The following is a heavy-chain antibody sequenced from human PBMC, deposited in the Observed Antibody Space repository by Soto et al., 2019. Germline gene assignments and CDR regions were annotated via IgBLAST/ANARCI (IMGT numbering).Heavy chain of an antibody. J-gene: IGHJ1*01. CDR2: IYSGGST. D-gene: IGHD3-22*01. Sequence: EVQLVESGGGLIQPGGSLRLACAASGFTVSSNYMSWVRQAPGKGLEWVSVIYSGGSTYYADSVKCRFTISRDNSKNTLYLQMNSLRAEDTAVYYCARDRVESGYPEYFQHWCQGTLVTVSS. V-gene: IGHV3-53*01. CDR3: ARDRVESGYPEYFQH. CDR1: GFTVSSNY.